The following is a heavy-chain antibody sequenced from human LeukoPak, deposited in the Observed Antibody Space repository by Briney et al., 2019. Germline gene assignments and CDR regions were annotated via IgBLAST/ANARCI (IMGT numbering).Heavy chain of an antibody. D-gene: IGHD3-10*01. CDR1: GGSFSGYY. Sequence: PSGTLSLTCAVYGGSFSGYYWSWIRQPPGKGLEWIGEINHSGSTNYNPSLKSRVTISVDTSKNQFSLKLSSVTAADTAVYYCANLPYGSGSYDYWGQGTLVTVSP. CDR2: INHSGST. V-gene: IGHV4-34*01. CDR3: ANLPYGSGSYDY. J-gene: IGHJ4*02.